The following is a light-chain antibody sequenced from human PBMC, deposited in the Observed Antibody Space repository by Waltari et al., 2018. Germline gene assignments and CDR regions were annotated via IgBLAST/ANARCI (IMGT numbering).Light chain of an antibody. CDR3: ATWDNTLRDVV. Sequence: QSVLTQPPSVSAAPGQKVTISCSGSSSNTGNYYVSWYHHLPGAAPKLLIYDNNKRPSGIPDRFSASKSGTSATLDITGLQIGDEADYYCATWDNTLRDVVFGGGTKLTVL. V-gene: IGLV1-51*01. CDR2: DNN. J-gene: IGLJ2*01. CDR1: SSNTGNYY.